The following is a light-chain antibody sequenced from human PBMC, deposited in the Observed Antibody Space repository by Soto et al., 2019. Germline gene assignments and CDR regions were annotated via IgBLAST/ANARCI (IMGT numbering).Light chain of an antibody. CDR2: EVN. Sequence: QSALTQPASVSGSPGQSITISCTGASGDIGSHSYVSWYQQHPGKAPKLLIYEVNKRPSGVPSRFSGSKSGNTASLTVSGLRSEDEADYYCSSYAGSTIYVFGSGTKLTVL. CDR3: SSYAGSTIYV. V-gene: IGLV2-8*01. CDR1: SGDIGSHSY. J-gene: IGLJ1*01.